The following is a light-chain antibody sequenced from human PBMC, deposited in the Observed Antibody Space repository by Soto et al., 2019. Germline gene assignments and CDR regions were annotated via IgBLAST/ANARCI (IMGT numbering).Light chain of an antibody. Sequence: SYELTQPPSVSVSPGQTARITCSGDALPKQYAYWYQQKPGQAPVLVIYKDSERPSGIPERFSGSSSGTTVTLTISGVQAEDEADYYCQSADSSRTSLVFGGGTKVTVL. CDR2: KDS. CDR1: ALPKQY. V-gene: IGLV3-25*02. J-gene: IGLJ3*02. CDR3: QSADSSRTSLV.